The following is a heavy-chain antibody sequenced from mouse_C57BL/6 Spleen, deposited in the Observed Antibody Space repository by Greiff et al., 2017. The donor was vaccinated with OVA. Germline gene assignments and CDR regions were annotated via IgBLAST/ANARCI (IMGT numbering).Heavy chain of an antibody. J-gene: IGHJ4*01. V-gene: IGHV5-15*01. D-gene: IGHD2-5*01. Sequence: EVQRVESGGGLVQPGGSLKLSCAASGFTFSDYGMAWVRQAPRKGPEWVAFISNLAYSIYYADTVTGPFTIARENAKNTLYLEMSSLRSEDTAMYYCARHSNYRARDYWGQGTSVTVSS. CDR2: ISNLAYSI. CDR1: GFTFSDYG. CDR3: ARHSNYRARDY.